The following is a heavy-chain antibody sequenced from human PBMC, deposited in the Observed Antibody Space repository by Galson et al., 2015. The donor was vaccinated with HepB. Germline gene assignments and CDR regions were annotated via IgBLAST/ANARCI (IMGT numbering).Heavy chain of an antibody. V-gene: IGHV3-23*01. Sequence: SLRLSCAASGFTFSNSAMSWVRQAPGKGLEWVSAVSGSGDSTYYADFEKGRFTISRDNSKNTLYLQMNSLRAEDTAVYYCAKERWLAATQYYFDYWGQGTLVTVSS. CDR3: AKERWLAATQYYFDY. J-gene: IGHJ4*02. D-gene: IGHD1-26*01. CDR2: VSGSGDST. CDR1: GFTFSNSA.